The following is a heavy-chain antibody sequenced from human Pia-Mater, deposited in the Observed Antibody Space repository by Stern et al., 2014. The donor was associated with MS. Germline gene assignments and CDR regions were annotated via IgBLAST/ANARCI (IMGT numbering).Heavy chain of an antibody. CDR1: GGTFSDNA. D-gene: IGHD2-21*02. Sequence: VQLVEPGAEVKKPGSSVKVSCKVSGGTFSDNAFSWVRQAPGQGLEWMGGLIHIFGAADYAQNFQGRVTITADESTSTVYMEMSSLRSEDTAVYHCARGAYCGGDCYWGWFDSWGQGTMVTVSS. J-gene: IGHJ5*01. CDR2: LIHIFGAA. CDR3: ARGAYCGGDCYWGWFDS. V-gene: IGHV1-69*01.